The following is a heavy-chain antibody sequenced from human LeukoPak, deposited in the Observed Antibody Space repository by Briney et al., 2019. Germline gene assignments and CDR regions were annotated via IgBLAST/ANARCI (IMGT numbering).Heavy chain of an antibody. CDR1: GFTFSDYY. D-gene: IGHD3-22*01. CDR2: FGTRSTSV. Sequence: GGSLRLSCAASGFTFSDYYMSWIRQAPGKGLEWVSSFGTRSTSVYHAGSVKGRFAISRANAKNSLYLQMNSLRAEDTALYYCAREVSEGFDFWGQGTLVTVSS. CDR3: AREVSEGFDF. V-gene: IGHV3-11*04. J-gene: IGHJ4*02.